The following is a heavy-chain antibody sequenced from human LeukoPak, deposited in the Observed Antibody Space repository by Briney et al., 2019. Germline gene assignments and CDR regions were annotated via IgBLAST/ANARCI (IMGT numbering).Heavy chain of an antibody. V-gene: IGHV4-59*01. CDR2: IFYTGNT. J-gene: IGHJ4*02. CDR1: GASTSSYY. D-gene: IGHD3-22*01. CDR3: ARSRDSAGYYTVLFDY. Sequence: TSETLPLTCTVSGASTSSYYWSWIRQPPGKGLEWIGYIFYTGNTNYNPSLKSRLTISVDTSKNQFSLKLSSVTAADTAVYYCARSRDSAGYYTVLFDYWGQGSLVTVSS.